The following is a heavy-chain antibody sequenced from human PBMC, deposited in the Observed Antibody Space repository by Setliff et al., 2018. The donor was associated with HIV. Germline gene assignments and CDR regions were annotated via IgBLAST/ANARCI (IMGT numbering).Heavy chain of an antibody. CDR3: TTLSGSLQY. Sequence: GGSLILSCAAPGFIFSGAAMHWVRQTSGKGLEWVGRIRTNAKGYATEYAASVKGRFIISRDDSKSTAYLQVSSLQTEDTAVYYCTTLSGSLQYWGQGTQVTVSS. CDR1: GFIFSGAA. J-gene: IGHJ1*01. D-gene: IGHD1-26*01. CDR2: IRTNAKGYAT. V-gene: IGHV3-73*01.